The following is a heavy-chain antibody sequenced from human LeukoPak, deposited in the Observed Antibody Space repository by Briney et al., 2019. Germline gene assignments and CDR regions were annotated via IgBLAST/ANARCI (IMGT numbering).Heavy chain of an antibody. V-gene: IGHV1-2*04. Sequence: GASVKVSCKASGYTFTGYYMHWVRQAPGQGLEWMGWINPNSGGTNYAQKFQGWVTMTRDTSISTAYMELSRLRSDDTAVYYCARDLSIAVPVNAHYYYYGMDVWGQGTTVTVSS. J-gene: IGHJ6*02. CDR3: ARDLSIAVPVNAHYYYYGMDV. CDR2: INPNSGGT. CDR1: GYTFTGYY. D-gene: IGHD6-19*01.